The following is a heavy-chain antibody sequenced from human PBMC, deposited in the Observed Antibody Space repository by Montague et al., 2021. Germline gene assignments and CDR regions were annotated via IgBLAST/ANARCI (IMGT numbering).Heavy chain of an antibody. D-gene: IGHD6-13*01. J-gene: IGHJ6*02. CDR3: ARDQVRPIAAAGTSYSYYAMDV. Sequence: SLRLSCAASGFTFSSYGMHWVRQAPGKGLEWVTLISHDGSNKDYADSVKGRFTISRDNSKNTLYLQMNSLRADDTAVYYCARDQVRPIAAAGTSYSYYAMDVWGQGTTVTVSS. CDR2: ISHDGSNK. CDR1: GFTFSSYG. V-gene: IGHV3-30*04.